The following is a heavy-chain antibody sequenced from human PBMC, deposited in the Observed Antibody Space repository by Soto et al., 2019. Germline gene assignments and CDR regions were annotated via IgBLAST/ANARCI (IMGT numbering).Heavy chain of an antibody. D-gene: IGHD2-2*01. CDR2: IYYSGTS. CDR1: GGSISDDTYY. V-gene: IGHV4-39*01. CDR3: ARLHCDSPNCVPLDP. Sequence: QLQLQESGPGLVKPSETLSLTCTVSGGSISDDTYYWGWIRQPPGKGLEWIGSIYYSGTSSYNPSLNSRVTISVDTSKKQLSLRLRSVTAADTAVYYCARLHCDSPNCVPLDPWGQGTLVIVSS. J-gene: IGHJ5*02.